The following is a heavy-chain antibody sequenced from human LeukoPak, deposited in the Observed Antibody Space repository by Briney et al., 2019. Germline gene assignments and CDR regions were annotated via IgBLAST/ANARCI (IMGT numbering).Heavy chain of an antibody. CDR3: ATDPTVAGTSEYFQH. Sequence: PGGSLRLSCAASGFTFTTYAMNWVRQAPGKGLEWVSTISAGGSAFYADSVKGRFTISRDNSKNTLYLEMNSLRAEDTAVYYCATDPTVAGTSEYFQHWGQGTLVTVSS. CDR1: GFTFTTYA. CDR2: ISAGGSA. D-gene: IGHD6-19*01. J-gene: IGHJ1*01. V-gene: IGHV3-23*01.